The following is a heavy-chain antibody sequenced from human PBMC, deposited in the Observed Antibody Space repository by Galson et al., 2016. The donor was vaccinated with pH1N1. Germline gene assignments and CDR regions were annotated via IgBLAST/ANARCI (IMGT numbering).Heavy chain of an antibody. J-gene: IGHJ4*02. CDR2: ISGYNGNT. CDR3: AKGTLPGYYDY. Sequence: SVKVSCKAPGYMFSTYGINWVRKAPGQGPEWMGRISGYNGNTIYAQKFQARISMTIDKSTSTVYMDLRSLRLDDTAVYYCAKGTLPGYYDYWGQGTLVTVSS. V-gene: IGHV1-18*01. CDR1: GYMFSTYG. D-gene: IGHD3-22*01.